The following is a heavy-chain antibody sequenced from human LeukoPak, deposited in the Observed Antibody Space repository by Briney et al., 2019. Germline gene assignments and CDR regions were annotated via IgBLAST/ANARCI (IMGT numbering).Heavy chain of an antibody. D-gene: IGHD3-22*01. CDR2: ISGSGGST. Sequence: PGGSLRLSCAASGFTFSSYAMNWVRQAPGKGLEWFSAISGSGGSTYYADSVKGRFTISRDNYKNTLYLQMNSLRAEDTAVYYCARDSGIYDSSGYYGLSYYGMDVWGQGTTVTVSS. CDR3: ARDSGIYDSSGYYGLSYYGMDV. V-gene: IGHV3-23*01. J-gene: IGHJ6*02. CDR1: GFTFSSYA.